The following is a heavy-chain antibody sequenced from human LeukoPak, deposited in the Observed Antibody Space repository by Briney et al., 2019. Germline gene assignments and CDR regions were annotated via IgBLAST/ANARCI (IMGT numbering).Heavy chain of an antibody. Sequence: GGSLRLSCAASGFTFSSYAMNWVRQAPGKGLEWVSSISTSSSYIYYADSMKGRFTISRDNAKNSLYLQMNSLRAEDTAVYYCARVEGNIVTTTEGYFDYWGQGTLVTVST. CDR3: ARVEGNIVTTTEGYFDY. J-gene: IGHJ4*02. CDR1: GFTFSSYA. CDR2: ISTSSSYI. V-gene: IGHV3-21*01. D-gene: IGHD5-12*01.